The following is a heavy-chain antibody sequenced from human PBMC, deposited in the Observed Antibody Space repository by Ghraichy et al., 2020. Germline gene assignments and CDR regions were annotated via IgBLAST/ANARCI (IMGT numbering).Heavy chain of an antibody. V-gene: IGHV3-23*01. J-gene: IGHJ2*01. CDR1: GFTFSSYA. Sequence: GGSLRLSCAASGFTFSSYAMSWVRQAPGKGLEWVSAISGSGGSTYYADSVKGRFTISRDNSKNTLYLQMNSLRAEDTAVYYCAKPLRDYGDYIINWYFDLWGRGTLVTVSS. D-gene: IGHD4-17*01. CDR3: AKPLRDYGDYIINWYFDL. CDR2: ISGSGGST.